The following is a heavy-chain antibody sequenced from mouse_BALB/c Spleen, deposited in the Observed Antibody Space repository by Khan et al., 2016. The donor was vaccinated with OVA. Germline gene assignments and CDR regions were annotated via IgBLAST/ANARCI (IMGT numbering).Heavy chain of an antibody. CDR3: TTGFAY. CDR1: EFTFSNYW. CDR2: IRLKSNNYAT. Sequence: EVKLEESGGGLVQPGGSMKLSCVASEFTFSNYWMNWVRQSPEKGLEWVAEIRLKSNNYATHYAESVKGRFTISRDDSKSSVYLQMNNLRAEDTGIYYCTTGFAYWGQGTLVTVSA. J-gene: IGHJ3*01. V-gene: IGHV6-6*02.